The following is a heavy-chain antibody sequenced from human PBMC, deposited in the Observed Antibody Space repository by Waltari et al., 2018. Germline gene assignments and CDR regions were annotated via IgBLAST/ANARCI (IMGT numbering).Heavy chain of an antibody. V-gene: IGHV3-23*04. CDR1: XXTXXSXA. CDR3: AKATXCSSTSCRXYYXYXMDV. Sequence: EVQLVESGGGLVQPGGSLRLSCAASXXTXXSXAMSWVRQAPXXGXEGVSAISGSGGGTYYADSVXGRFTSSRDNSKNTLYLQMNSLRAEDTAVYYCAKATXCSSTSCRXYYXYXMDVWGKGTTVTXXS. CDR2: ISGSGGGT. J-gene: IGHJ6*03. D-gene: IGHD2-2*01.